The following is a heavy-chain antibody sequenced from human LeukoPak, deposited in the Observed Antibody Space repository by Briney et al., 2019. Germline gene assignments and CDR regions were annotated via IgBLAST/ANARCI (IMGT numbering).Heavy chain of an antibody. CDR2: ISSSGSTI. CDR1: GFTFSSYA. D-gene: IGHD3-3*01. V-gene: IGHV3-48*03. J-gene: IGHJ4*02. Sequence: GGSLRLSCAASGFTFSSYAMTWVRQAPGKGLEWVSYISSSGSTIYYADSVKGRFTISRDNAKNSLYLQMNSLRAEDTAVYYCARRYYDFWSGYSSFDYWGQGTLVTVSS. CDR3: ARRYYDFWSGYSSFDY.